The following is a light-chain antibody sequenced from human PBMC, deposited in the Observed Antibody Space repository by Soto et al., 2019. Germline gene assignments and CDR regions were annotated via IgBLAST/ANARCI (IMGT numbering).Light chain of an antibody. J-gene: IGLJ3*02. CDR1: SGHSTYI. Sequence: QLVLTQSSSASASLGSSVKLTCILSSGHSTYIIAWHQQQPGKAPRLLMTLDRSGSYNRGSGVPDRFSGSSSGADRYLTISHLQFEDEGDYCETWYSNTHKVFGGGTKLTVL. CDR2: LDRSGSY. CDR3: ETWYSNTHKV. V-gene: IGLV4-60*02.